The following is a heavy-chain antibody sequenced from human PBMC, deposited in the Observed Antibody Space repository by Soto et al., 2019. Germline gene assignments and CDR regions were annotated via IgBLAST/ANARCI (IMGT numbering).Heavy chain of an antibody. CDR2: ISYDGNNE. CDR1: GFIFSAYG. CDR3: TKDTYYHDTPGYYVFDY. V-gene: IGHV3-30*18. J-gene: IGHJ4*02. D-gene: IGHD3-22*01. Sequence: QVQLVESGGGVVQPGRSLRLSCAASGFIFSAYGIHWVRQAPGKGLEWVAVISYDGNNEHYADSVKGRFTISRDNSKNTLFRQMSSLGAEDTAVYYCTKDTYYHDTPGYYVFDYWGQGTLVTVSS.